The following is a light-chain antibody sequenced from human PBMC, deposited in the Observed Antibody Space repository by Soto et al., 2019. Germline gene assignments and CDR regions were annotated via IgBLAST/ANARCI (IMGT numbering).Light chain of an antibody. CDR3: QSYVATNQV. CDR2: EDN. Sequence: NFMLTQPHSVSESPGKTVIISCTRSSGSIASNYVQWYQQRPGSSPTTVIYEDNQRPSGVPDRFSGSIDSSSNSASLTISGLETEDEADYFCQSYVATNQVFGGGTKLTV. CDR1: SGSIASNY. J-gene: IGLJ3*02. V-gene: IGLV6-57*01.